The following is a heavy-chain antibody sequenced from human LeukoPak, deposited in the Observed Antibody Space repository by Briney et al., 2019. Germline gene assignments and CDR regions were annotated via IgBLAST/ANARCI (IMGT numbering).Heavy chain of an antibody. J-gene: IGHJ4*02. V-gene: IGHV1-18*01. Sequence: ASVKVSCKASGYTFTSYGISWVRQAPGQGLEWMGWISAYNGNTNYAQKLQGRVTMTTDTSTSTAYMELWSLRSDDTAVYYCARDHPYSSGWYGYDYWGQGTLVTVSS. CDR1: GYTFTSYG. D-gene: IGHD6-19*01. CDR3: ARDHPYSSGWYGYDY. CDR2: ISAYNGNT.